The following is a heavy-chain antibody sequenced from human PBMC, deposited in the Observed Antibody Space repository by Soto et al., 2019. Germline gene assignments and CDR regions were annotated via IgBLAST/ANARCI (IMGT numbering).Heavy chain of an antibody. D-gene: IGHD6-13*01. CDR3: GRAERSSGYQNYYYYYYGMDV. CDR2: ISSSSSTI. Sequence: EVQLVESGGGLVQPGGSLRLSCAASGFTFSSYSMNWVRQAPGKGLEWVSYISSSSSTIYYADSVKGRFTISRDNAKNSRYLQMNSRRAEDTAVYYCGRAERSSGYQNYYYYYYGMDVWGQGTTVTVS. V-gene: IGHV3-48*01. CDR1: GFTFSSYS. J-gene: IGHJ6*02.